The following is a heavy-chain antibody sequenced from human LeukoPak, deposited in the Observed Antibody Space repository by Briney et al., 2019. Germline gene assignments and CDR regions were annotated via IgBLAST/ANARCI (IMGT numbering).Heavy chain of an antibody. CDR2: IYYSGST. CDR1: GGSISSYY. D-gene: IGHD2-2*01. V-gene: IGHV4-59*01. CDR3: ARGEYCSSTSCLYPAYYYYGMDV. Sequence: TSETLSLTCTVSGGSISSYYWSWIRQPPGKGLEWIGYIYYSGSTNYNPSLKSRVTISVDTSKNQFSLKLSSVTAADTAVYYCARGEYCSSTSCLYPAYYYYGMDVWGQGTTVTVSS. J-gene: IGHJ6*02.